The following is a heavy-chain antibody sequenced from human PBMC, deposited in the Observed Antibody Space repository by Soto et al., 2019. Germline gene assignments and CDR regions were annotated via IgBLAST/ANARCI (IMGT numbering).Heavy chain of an antibody. Sequence: SETLSLTCTVSGGSISNYSWSWIRQPPGKGLEWIGYIYYSGSTHYNPSLKSRVTISVDTSKNQLSLKLTSVTAADTAVHYCARVPSPWGQGTLVTVSS. CDR2: IYYSGST. CDR1: GGSISNYS. V-gene: IGHV4-59*12. J-gene: IGHJ5*02. CDR3: ARVPSP.